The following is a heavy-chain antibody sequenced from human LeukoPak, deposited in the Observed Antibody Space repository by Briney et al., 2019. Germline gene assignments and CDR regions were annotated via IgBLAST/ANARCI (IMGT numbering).Heavy chain of an antibody. V-gene: IGHV3-7*01. CDR2: INHDASEI. D-gene: IGHD3-3*01. J-gene: IGHJ5*02. Sequence: GGSLRLSCAASGFTFSSFWMSWVRQAPGKGLEWVANINHDASEIYYVDSVEGRFTISRDNANDSLYLQMRSLRAEDTAVYYCERFWSGYYRWFDPWGQGTLVTVSS. CDR1: GFTFSSFW. CDR3: ERFWSGYYRWFDP.